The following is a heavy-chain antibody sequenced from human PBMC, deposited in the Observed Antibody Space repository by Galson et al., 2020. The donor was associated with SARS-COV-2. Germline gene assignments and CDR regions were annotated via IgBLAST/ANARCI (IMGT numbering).Heavy chain of an antibody. CDR3: ARTSVQLKYAMDV. J-gene: IGHJ6*02. V-gene: IGHV3-72*01. Sequence: GESLKISCEVSGLSFSDHYMDWVRQAPGNGLEWVARSRNKAKSYTTGYAATVRGRFTISRDDSKNLVYLQMNSLKTEDTAVYYCARTSVQLKYAMDVWGQGTTVIVSS. CDR1: GLSFSDHY. D-gene: IGHD1-1*01. CDR2: SRNKAKSYTT.